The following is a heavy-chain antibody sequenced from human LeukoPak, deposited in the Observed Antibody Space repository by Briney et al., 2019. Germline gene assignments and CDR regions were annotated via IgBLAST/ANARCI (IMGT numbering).Heavy chain of an antibody. CDR1: GGSISSGSYY. CDR3: VVVVPAAILYYYYYMDV. V-gene: IGHV4-39*07. D-gene: IGHD2-2*01. J-gene: IGHJ6*03. Sequence: PSQTLSLTCTVSGGSISSGSYYWSWIRQPPGKGLEWIGEINHSGSTNYNPSLKSRVTISVDTSKNQFSLKLSSVTAADTAVYYCVVVVPAAILYYYYYMDVWGKGTTVTVSS. CDR2: INHSGST.